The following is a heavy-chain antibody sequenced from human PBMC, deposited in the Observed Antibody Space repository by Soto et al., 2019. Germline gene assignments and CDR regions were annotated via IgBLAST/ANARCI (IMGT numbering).Heavy chain of an antibody. CDR2: ISTRSTYI. D-gene: IGHD1-7*01. CDR1: GVTFTTYS. V-gene: IGHV3-21*01. J-gene: IGHJ5*02. CDR3: TRDSAGTTESVRFDP. Sequence: GSLRLSCAASGVTFTTYSMNWVRQAPGKGLEWVSSISTRSTYIYYADSVKGRFTISRDNAKNSLYLQMNSLRAEDTAVYYCTRDSAGTTESVRFDPWGQGTLVTVSS.